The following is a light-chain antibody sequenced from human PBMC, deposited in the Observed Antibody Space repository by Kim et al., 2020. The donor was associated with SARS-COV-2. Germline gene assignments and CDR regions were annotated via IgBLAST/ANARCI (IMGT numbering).Light chain of an antibody. J-gene: IGKJ5*01. CDR3: QQYNNWPPIT. Sequence: SPGERATPACRTSQSVSSNLAWYQQKPGQAPRLLIYGASIRATGIPARFSGSGSGTEFTLTISSLQSEDFAVYYCQQYNNWPPITFGQGTRLEIK. CDR2: GAS. V-gene: IGKV3D-15*01. CDR1: QSVSSN.